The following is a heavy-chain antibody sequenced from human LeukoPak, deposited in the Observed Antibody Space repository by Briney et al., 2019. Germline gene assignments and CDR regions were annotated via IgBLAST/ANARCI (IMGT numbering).Heavy chain of an antibody. CDR3: ARIYCSSTTCYPDN. CDR2: IYSGST. D-gene: IGHD2-2*01. Sequence: SETLSLTCAVSGYSISSGYYWSWIRQPPGKGLEWIGSIYSGSTYNNPSLKSRVTISVDTSKNQFSLKLSSVTAADTAVYYCARIYCSSTTCYPDNWGQGTLVAVSS. CDR1: GYSISSGYY. V-gene: IGHV4-38-2*01. J-gene: IGHJ4*02.